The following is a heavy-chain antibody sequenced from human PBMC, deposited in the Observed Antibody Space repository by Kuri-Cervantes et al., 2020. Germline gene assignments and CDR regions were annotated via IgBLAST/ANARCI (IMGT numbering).Heavy chain of an antibody. D-gene: IGHD3-3*01. V-gene: IGHV3-11*01. Sequence: GESLKISCAASGFTFSNAWMSWIRQAPGKGLEWVSYISSSGSTIYYADSAKGRFTISRDNAKNSLYLQMNSLRAEDTAVYYCARKAKTRQDDFWSGYYDDGPTFDYWGQGTLVTVSS. CDR3: ARKAKTRQDDFWSGYYDDGPTFDY. CDR2: ISSSGSTI. CDR1: GFTFSNAW. J-gene: IGHJ4*02.